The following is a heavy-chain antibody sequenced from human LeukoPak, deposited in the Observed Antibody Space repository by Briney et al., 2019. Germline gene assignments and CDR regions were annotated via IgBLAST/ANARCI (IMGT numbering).Heavy chain of an antibody. V-gene: IGHV1-8*01. D-gene: IGHD3-16*02. CDR2: MNPNSGNT. CDR1: GYTFTSYD. CDR3: ARGRSNDYVWGSYRDPGYYFDY. Sequence: ASVKVSCKASGYTFTSYDINWVRQATGQGLEWMGWMNPNSGNTGYAQKFQGRVTMTRNTSISTAYMELGSLRSEDTAVYYCARGRSNDYVWGSYRDPGYYFDYWGQGTLVTVSS. J-gene: IGHJ4*02.